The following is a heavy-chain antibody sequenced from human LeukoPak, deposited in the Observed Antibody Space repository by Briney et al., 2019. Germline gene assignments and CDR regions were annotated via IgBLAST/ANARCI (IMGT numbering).Heavy chain of an antibody. Sequence: ASVKVSCKASGYTFTSYYMHWVRQAPGQGLEWMGIINPSGGSTSYAQKFQGRVTMTRDTSTSTVYMELSSLRSEDTAVYYCARDWVGATPQGWFDPWGQGTLVTVSS. J-gene: IGHJ5*02. D-gene: IGHD1-26*01. V-gene: IGHV1-46*01. CDR2: INPSGGST. CDR3: ARDWVGATPQGWFDP. CDR1: GYTFTSYY.